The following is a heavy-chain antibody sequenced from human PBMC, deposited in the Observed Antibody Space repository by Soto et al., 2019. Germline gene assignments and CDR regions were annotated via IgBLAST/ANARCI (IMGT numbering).Heavy chain of an antibody. Sequence: SDTLSLTCTVSGGSISSGDYYWSWIRQPPGKGLEWIGYIYYSGSTYYNPSLMSRVTISVDTSKNQFSLKLSSVTAADTAVYYCARCASSCSLGFWGQGTLVTVSS. CDR2: IYYSGST. J-gene: IGHJ4*02. CDR1: GGSISSGDYY. CDR3: ARCASSCSLGF. D-gene: IGHD2-15*01. V-gene: IGHV4-30-4*02.